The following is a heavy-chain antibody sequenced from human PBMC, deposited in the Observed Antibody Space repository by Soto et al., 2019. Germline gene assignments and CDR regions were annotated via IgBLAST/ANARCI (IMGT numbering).Heavy chain of an antibody. J-gene: IGHJ2*01. D-gene: IGHD3-22*01. CDR3: ARVPYYFERGGFRNWYVDL. Sequence: QVQLVQSGAEVKKPGASVKLSCKAPGDSFRSYYMHWVRQAPGQGLEWMGIVNPSDGSTTYAQSLQGRVTMTTDTSPNTVYMELSSLRAENTAVYYCARVPYYFERGGFRNWYVDLWGRGTPVTVSS. CDR2: VNPSDGST. CDR1: GDSFRSYY. V-gene: IGHV1-46*01.